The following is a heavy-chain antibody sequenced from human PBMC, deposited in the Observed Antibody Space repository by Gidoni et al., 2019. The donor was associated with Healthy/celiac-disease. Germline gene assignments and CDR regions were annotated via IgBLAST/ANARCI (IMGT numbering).Heavy chain of an antibody. J-gene: IGHJ6*03. D-gene: IGHD4-4*01. CDR1: GRSLSSSSYY. V-gene: IGHV4-39*01. CDR2: IYYSGST. CDR3: ARYYSNLYYYYMDV. Sequence: QLQLQESGPGLVKPSETLSLTCTVSGRSLSSSSYYWGWIRQPPGKGLEWIGSIYYSGSTYYNPSLKSRVTISVDTSKNQFSLKLSSVTAADTAVYYCARYYSNLYYYYMDVWGKGTTVTVSS.